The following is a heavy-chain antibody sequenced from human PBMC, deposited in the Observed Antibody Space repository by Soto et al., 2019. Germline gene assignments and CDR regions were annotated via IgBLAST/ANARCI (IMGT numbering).Heavy chain of an antibody. J-gene: IGHJ6*02. V-gene: IGHV3-7*03. Sequence: GGSLRLSCSASGFAFRNYCMSWVRQAPGKGLEWVANITPDGSEKHYADSVKGRFTISRDNAKNSLYLQMSSLRAEDTAVYYCGRGRIMQFAAHFDVWGRGTTVTVSS. CDR2: ITPDGSEK. CDR3: GRGRIMQFAAHFDV. D-gene: IGHD2-15*01. CDR1: GFAFRNYC.